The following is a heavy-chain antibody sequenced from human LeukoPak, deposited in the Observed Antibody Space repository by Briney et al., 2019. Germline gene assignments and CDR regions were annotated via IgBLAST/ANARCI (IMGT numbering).Heavy chain of an antibody. CDR1: GFTFSSYG. Sequence: PGGSLRLSCAASGFTFSSYGMHWVSQAPGKGLEWVAFIRYDGSNKYYADSVKGRFTISRDNSKNTLYLQMNSLRAEGTAVYYCAKAGGGTGYYIVDYWGQGTLVTVSS. CDR2: IRYDGSNK. J-gene: IGHJ4*02. D-gene: IGHD3/OR15-3a*01. CDR3: AKAGGGTGYYIVDY. V-gene: IGHV3-30*02.